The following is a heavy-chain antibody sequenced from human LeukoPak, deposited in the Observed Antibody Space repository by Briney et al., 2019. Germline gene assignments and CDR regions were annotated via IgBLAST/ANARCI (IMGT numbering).Heavy chain of an antibody. CDR3: ARGAHVVVTAVGGWVLFDP. Sequence: PGLSLRLSCAASGFTFSSCCIHCARQAPAKGLVWGAFIRYDGSNKYHADSVKRRFTISRDNSKNTVYLQMNSLRAEDTAVYYCARGAHVVVTAVGGWVLFDPWGQGTLVTVSS. CDR2: IRYDGSNK. D-gene: IGHD2-21*02. V-gene: IGHV3-30*02. J-gene: IGHJ5*02. CDR1: GFTFSSCC.